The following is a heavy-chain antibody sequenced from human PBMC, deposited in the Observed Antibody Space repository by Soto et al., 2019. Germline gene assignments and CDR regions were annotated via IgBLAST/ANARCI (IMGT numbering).Heavy chain of an antibody. D-gene: IGHD1-1*01. CDR2: IYYSGST. CDR1: GGSSDITSSY. CDR3: ATVPIVGTKPYYFDS. V-gene: IGHV4-39*02. Sequence: PSETLSLTCTVSGGSSDITSSYWAWVRQPPGKGLEWIAYIYYSGSTYYNPSLKSRITISVDTSTNQLSLRLSSVTAADTAVYYCATVPIVGTKPYYFDSWGQGTLVTVSS. J-gene: IGHJ4*02.